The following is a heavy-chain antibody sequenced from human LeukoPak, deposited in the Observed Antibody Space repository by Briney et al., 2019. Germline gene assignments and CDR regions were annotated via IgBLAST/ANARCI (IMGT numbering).Heavy chain of an antibody. J-gene: IGHJ3*02. Sequence: SETLSLTCTVSGGSISSSSYYWSWIRQPPGKGLEWIGYIYYSGSTNYNPSLKSRVTISVDTSKNQFSLKLSSVTAADTAAYYCARQDYYDSSGYSYAFDIWGQGTMVTVSS. CDR2: IYYSGST. CDR1: GGSISSSSYY. D-gene: IGHD3-22*01. CDR3: ARQDYYDSSGYSYAFDI. V-gene: IGHV4-61*01.